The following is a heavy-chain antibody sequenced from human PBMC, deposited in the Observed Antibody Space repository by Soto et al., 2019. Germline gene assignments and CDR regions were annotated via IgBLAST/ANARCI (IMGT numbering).Heavy chain of an antibody. CDR3: ARGGGNSYYHWYFDL. CDR2: INPSGGST. Sequence: QVQLVQSGAEVKKPGASVKVSCKASGYTFTSYYMHWVRQAPGQGLEWMGIINPSGGSTSYAQKFQARVTMTRDTSTSTVYMELSSLRSEDTAVYYCARGGGNSYYHWYFDLWGRGTLVTVSS. J-gene: IGHJ2*01. CDR1: GYTFTSYY. D-gene: IGHD2-15*01. V-gene: IGHV1-46*01.